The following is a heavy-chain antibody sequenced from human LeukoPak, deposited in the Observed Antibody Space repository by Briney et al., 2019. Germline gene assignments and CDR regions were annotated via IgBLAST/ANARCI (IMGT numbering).Heavy chain of an antibody. J-gene: IGHJ4*02. V-gene: IGHV1-69*04. D-gene: IGHD6-13*01. CDR3: ASNSYGQSTEFGIAAAGIDY. CDR1: GCTFTSYA. Sequence: SVKVSCKASGCTFTSYAISWVRQAPGQGLEWMGRIIPNLGIANYAQKFQGRFTITADKSTSTAYMELSSLRSEDTAVYYCASNSYGQSTEFGIAAAGIDYWGQGTLVTVSS. CDR2: IIPNLGIA.